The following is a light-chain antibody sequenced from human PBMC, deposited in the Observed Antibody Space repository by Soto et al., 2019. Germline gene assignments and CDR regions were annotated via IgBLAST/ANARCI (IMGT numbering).Light chain of an antibody. CDR2: AAS. V-gene: IGKV1-9*01. J-gene: IGKJ4*01. CDR1: QGISSY. Sequence: IQLTQSPSSLSASVGDRVTITCRASQGISSYLAWYQQKPGKAPKLLIYAASTLQSGVPSRFSGSGSGTDFTLTISSLQPEDFATYYCQQYSSYPFTFGGGTKVDIK. CDR3: QQYSSYPFT.